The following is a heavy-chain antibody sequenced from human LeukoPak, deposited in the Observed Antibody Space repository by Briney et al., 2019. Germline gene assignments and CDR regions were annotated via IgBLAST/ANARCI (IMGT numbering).Heavy chain of an antibody. D-gene: IGHD1-1*01. J-gene: IGHJ4*02. Sequence: PSETLSLTCEVSGGSTTSSPYWWSWIRQPPEKGLEWVGTIYYSGNTFYHPSLASRVTISADTSKNQVSLRLTSVTAADTAVYYCARRAYGTGFDFWGQGNVVTVSS. CDR1: GGSTTSSPYW. V-gene: IGHV4-39*01. CDR3: ARRAYGTGFDF. CDR2: IYYSGNT.